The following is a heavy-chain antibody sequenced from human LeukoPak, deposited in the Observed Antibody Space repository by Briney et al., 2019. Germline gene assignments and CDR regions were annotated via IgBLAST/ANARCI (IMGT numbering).Heavy chain of an antibody. CDR3: ALGGAMIVVVNEYDY. J-gene: IGHJ4*02. CDR1: GYTFTDYY. CDR2: VDPEDGET. Sequence: ASVKVSCKVSGYTFTDYYMHWVRQAPGKGLEWMGLVDPEDGETIYAEKFQGRVTITADTSTDTAYMELSSLRSEDTAVYYCALGGAMIVVVNEYDYWGQGTLVTVSS. V-gene: IGHV1-69-2*01. D-gene: IGHD3-22*01.